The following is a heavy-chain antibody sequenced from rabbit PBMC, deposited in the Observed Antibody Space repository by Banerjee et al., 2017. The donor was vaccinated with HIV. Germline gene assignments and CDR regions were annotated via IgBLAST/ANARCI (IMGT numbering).Heavy chain of an antibody. CDR2: IYAGSGGSA. D-gene: IGHD4-2*01. V-gene: IGHV1S45*01. Sequence: QEQLVESGGGLVQPEGSLTLTCTASGFSFSSSIYMCWVRQAPGKGLEWIACIYAGSGGSAYYATWAKGRFTISKTSSTTVTLQMTSLSAADTATYFCAKSSVGSLNLWGPGTLVTVS. CDR3: AKSSVGSLNL. CDR1: GFSFSSSIY. J-gene: IGHJ4*01.